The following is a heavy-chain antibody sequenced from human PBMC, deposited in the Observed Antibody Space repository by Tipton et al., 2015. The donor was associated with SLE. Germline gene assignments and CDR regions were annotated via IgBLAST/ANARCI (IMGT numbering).Heavy chain of an antibody. D-gene: IGHD2-21*01. CDR1: GFTFTGYL. J-gene: IGHJ4*02. Sequence: SLRLSCAASGFTFTGYLMSWVRQAPGKGLEWVAKIKQDESEKSYVGSVMGRFTISKDNAKNSLYLQMNSLRVEDTAVYYCATRDRRSGHLAYWGQGTLVTVSS. V-gene: IGHV3-7*01. CDR3: ATRDRRSGHLAY. CDR2: IKQDESEK.